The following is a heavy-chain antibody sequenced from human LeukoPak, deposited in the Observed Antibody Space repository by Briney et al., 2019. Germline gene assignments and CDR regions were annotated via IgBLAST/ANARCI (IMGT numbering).Heavy chain of an antibody. Sequence: SETLSLTCTVSGGSISSSNYYWSWIRQPAGKGLEWIGYIYYSGNTDYNPSLKSRVTISVDTSKNQFSLNLSSVTAADTAVYYCARVYSIHWYFDLWGRGTLVTVSS. D-gene: IGHD4-11*01. CDR3: ARVYSIHWYFDL. CDR1: GGSISSSNYY. V-gene: IGHV4-61*10. CDR2: IYYSGNT. J-gene: IGHJ2*01.